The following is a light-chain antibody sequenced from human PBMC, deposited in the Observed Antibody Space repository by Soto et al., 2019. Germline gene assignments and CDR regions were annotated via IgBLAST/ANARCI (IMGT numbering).Light chain of an antibody. CDR1: QSVDNS. J-gene: IGKJ2*01. CDR3: QQYNNWPPRYT. V-gene: IGKV3-15*01. CDR2: AAS. Sequence: EIVVTQSPATLSVSPGERATLYCRASQSVDNSLAWYQQKPGQPHRLLIYAASTRATGIPARFSGSGSGTEFTLTISSLQSEDFAMYYCQQYNNWPPRYTFGPGTKLEI.